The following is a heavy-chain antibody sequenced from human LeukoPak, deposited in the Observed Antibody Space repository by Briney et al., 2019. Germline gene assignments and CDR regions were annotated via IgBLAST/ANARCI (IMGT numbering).Heavy chain of an antibody. D-gene: IGHD3-10*02. J-gene: IGHJ6*04. V-gene: IGHV3-48*03. CDR2: ISCIGSTI. CDR1: GFTFSSYE. CDR3: AELGITMIGGV. Sequence: GGSLRLSCAASGFTFSSYEMNWVRQAPGKGLEWVSYISCIGSTIYYADSVKGRFTIYRDNAKNSLYLQMNSLRAEDTAVYYCAELGITMIGGVWGKGTTVTISS.